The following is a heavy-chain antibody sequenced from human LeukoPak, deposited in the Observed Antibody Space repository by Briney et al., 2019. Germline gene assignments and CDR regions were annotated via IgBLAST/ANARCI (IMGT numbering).Heavy chain of an antibody. CDR3: ARARYGSGNIDY. CDR1: GGSFSGYY. V-gene: IGHV4-34*01. Sequence: SETLSLTCAVYGGSFSGYYWSWIRQPPGKGLEWIGEINHSGSTNYSPSLKSRVTISVDTSKNQFSLKLSSVTAADTAVYYCARARYGSGNIDYWGQGTLVTVSS. J-gene: IGHJ4*02. D-gene: IGHD3-10*01. CDR2: INHSGST.